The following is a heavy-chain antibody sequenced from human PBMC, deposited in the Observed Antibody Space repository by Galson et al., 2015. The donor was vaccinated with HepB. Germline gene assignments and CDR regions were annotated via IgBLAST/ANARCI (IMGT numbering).Heavy chain of an antibody. CDR2: ISGSAATT. D-gene: IGHD3-10*01. CDR1: GFTFTTYA. CDR3: AKEPEPSFYNGRRGNYYDY. V-gene: IGHV3-23*01. J-gene: IGHJ4*02. Sequence: SLRLSCAASGFTFTTYAMGWVRQAPGKGLEWVSSISGSAATTYHADPVKGRFTISRDNFKDTLYLQMNSLRVEDTAVYYCAKEPEPSFYNGRRGNYYDYWGQGVLVTVSS.